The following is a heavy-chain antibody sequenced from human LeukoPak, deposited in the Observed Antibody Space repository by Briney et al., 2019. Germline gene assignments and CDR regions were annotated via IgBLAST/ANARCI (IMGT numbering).Heavy chain of an antibody. J-gene: IGHJ4*02. CDR3: ASVLY. D-gene: IGHD6-6*01. CDR1: GFSFSSYA. Sequence: GGSLRLSCAASGFSFSSYAMTWVRQAPGKGLECVSYISGSGGLIDYVDSVKGRFTISRDNAKKSVYLQMNSLRAEDTAVYYCASVLYWGQGTQVTVSS. V-gene: IGHV3-48*03. CDR2: ISGSGGLI.